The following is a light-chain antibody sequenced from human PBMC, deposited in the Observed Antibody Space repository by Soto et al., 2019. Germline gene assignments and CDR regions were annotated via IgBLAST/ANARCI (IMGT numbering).Light chain of an antibody. Sequence: SYELTQPPSVSVSPGQTARITCSGDALPKQYAYWYQQKPGQAPVLVIYKDSERPSGIPERFSGSSSGTTVTLTISGVQAEDEADYYCQSADSSGHGVVFGGGTKLTVL. J-gene: IGLJ2*01. CDR3: QSADSSGHGVV. CDR2: KDS. V-gene: IGLV3-25*03. CDR1: ALPKQY.